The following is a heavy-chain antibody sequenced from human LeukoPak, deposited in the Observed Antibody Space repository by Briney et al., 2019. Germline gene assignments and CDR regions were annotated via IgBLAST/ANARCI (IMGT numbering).Heavy chain of an antibody. CDR1: GFTLSSYA. CDR2: ISYDGNNK. D-gene: IGHD6-19*01. CDR3: ASSRSGWIYFDY. Sequence: GGSLRLSCAASGFTLSSYAMHWVRQAPGKGLEWVAVISYDGNNKYYADSVKGRFTISRDNSKNTLYLQMNSLRAEDTAVYYCASSRSGWIYFDYWGQGTLVTVSS. V-gene: IGHV3-30-3*01. J-gene: IGHJ4*02.